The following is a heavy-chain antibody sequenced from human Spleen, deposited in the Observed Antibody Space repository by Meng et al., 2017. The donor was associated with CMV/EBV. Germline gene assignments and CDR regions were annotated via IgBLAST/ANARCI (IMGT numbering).Heavy chain of an antibody. CDR2: ISGSGGST. CDR3: AKSVAVVTPGYYYYGMDV. V-gene: IGHV3-23*01. Sequence: GGSLRLSCAASGFTFSSYAMSWVRQAPGKGLEWVSAISGSGGSTYYADSVKGRFTISRDNSKNTLYLQMNSLRAEDTAVYYCAKSVAVVTPGYYYYGMDVWGQGTTVTVSS. J-gene: IGHJ6*02. D-gene: IGHD4-23*01. CDR1: GFTFSSYA.